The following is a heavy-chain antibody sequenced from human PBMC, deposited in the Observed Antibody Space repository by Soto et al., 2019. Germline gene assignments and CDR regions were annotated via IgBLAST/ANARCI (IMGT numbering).Heavy chain of an antibody. CDR2: INPNSGGT. D-gene: IGHD3-10*01. CDR3: ARDARGDEAPMDY. Sequence: ASVKVSCKASGYTFTSYYMHWVRQAPGQGLEWMGWINPNSGGTNYAQKFQGWVTMTRDTSISTAYMELSRLGSDDTAVYYCARDARGDEAPMDYWGQGTLVTVS. V-gene: IGHV1-2*04. CDR1: GYTFTSYY. J-gene: IGHJ4*02.